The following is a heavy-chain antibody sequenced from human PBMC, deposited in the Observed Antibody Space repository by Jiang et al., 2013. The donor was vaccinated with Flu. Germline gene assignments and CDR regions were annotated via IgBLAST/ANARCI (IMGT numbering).Heavy chain of an antibody. J-gene: IGHJ4*02. D-gene: IGHD2-15*01. Sequence: SGAEVKKPGSSVKVSCKASGGTFSSYAISWARQAPGQGLEWMGGIIPIFGTANYAQKFQGRVTITADESTSTAYMELSSLRSEDTAVYYCARDPWANGGSLDYWGQGTLVTVSS. V-gene: IGHV1-69*01. CDR1: GGTFSSYA. CDR3: ARDPWANGGSLDY. CDR2: IIPIFGTA.